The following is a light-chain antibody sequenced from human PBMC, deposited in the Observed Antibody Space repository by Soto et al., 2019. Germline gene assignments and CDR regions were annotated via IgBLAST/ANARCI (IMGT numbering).Light chain of an antibody. Sequence: EIVLTQSPGTLSLSPGERATLSCRASQSVSSSYLAWYQQKPGQAPRLLIYGASSRATGIPDRFSGSGSGTDFTLTISRREHEDFAVYYCRQYGSSPPITFGQGTRLEIK. V-gene: IGKV3-20*01. CDR3: RQYGSSPPIT. CDR2: GAS. CDR1: QSVSSSY. J-gene: IGKJ5*01.